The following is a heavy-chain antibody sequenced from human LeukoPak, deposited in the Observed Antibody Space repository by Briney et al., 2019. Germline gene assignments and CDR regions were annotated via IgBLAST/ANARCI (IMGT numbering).Heavy chain of an antibody. CDR2: ISSSGSTI. CDR1: GFTFSSYE. Sequence: PGGSLRLSCAASGFTFSSYEMNWVRQAPGKGLEWVSYISSSGSTIYYADSVKGRFTISRDNAKNSLYLQMNSLRAEDTAVYYCARGGVVDIVATNKFDYWGQGTLVTVSS. V-gene: IGHV3-48*03. D-gene: IGHD5-12*01. CDR3: ARGGVVDIVATNKFDY. J-gene: IGHJ4*02.